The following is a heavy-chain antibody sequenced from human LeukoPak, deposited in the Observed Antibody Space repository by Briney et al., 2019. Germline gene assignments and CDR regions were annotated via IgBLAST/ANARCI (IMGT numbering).Heavy chain of an antibody. CDR3: ARESGGDWGYFDD. J-gene: IGHJ4*02. CDR1: GFTFSSYA. CDR2: ISDFGVNT. Sequence: GGSLRLSCAASGFTFSSYAMTWVRQAPGKGLEWVSSISDFGVNTYYADSVKGRFTISRDNSKNTLFLQMDSLRVEDTAIYYCARESGGDWGYFDDWGQGTLVTVSS. V-gene: IGHV3-23*01. D-gene: IGHD2-21*02.